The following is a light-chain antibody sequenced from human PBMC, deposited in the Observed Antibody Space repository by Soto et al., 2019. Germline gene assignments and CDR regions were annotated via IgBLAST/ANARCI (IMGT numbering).Light chain of an antibody. CDR2: GAS. Sequence: EIVMTQSPATLSVSPGETATLSCRASQSVDRAVAWYQHKPGQAPRLLIVGASFRATGVPGRFSGCGSGTEFTLTISSLQSEDFAVYYCQQYRHWPPLTFGGGTAVEIK. CDR1: QSVDRA. CDR3: QQYRHWPPLT. J-gene: IGKJ4*01. V-gene: IGKV3-15*01.